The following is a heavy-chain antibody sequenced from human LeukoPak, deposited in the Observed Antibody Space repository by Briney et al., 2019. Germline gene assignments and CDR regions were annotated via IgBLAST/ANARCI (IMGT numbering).Heavy chain of an antibody. V-gene: IGHV3-30*19. CDR2: ISYDGSNK. Sequence: GGSLRLSCAASGFTFSNYGMHWVRQAPGKGLEWVAVISYDGSNKYYADSVKGRFTISRDNSKNTLYLQMNSLRAEDTAVYYCARAANWHGDDWFDPWGQGTLVTVSS. D-gene: IGHD1-1*01. CDR3: ARAANWHGDDWFDP. J-gene: IGHJ5*02. CDR1: GFTFSNYG.